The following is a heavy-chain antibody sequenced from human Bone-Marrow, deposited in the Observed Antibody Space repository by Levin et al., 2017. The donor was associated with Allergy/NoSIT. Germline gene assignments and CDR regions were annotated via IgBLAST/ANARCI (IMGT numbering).Heavy chain of an antibody. CDR3: ARDWKVPNFWSGYPEAEPNWFDP. D-gene: IGHD3-3*01. J-gene: IGHJ5*02. CDR2: INPSGGST. CDR1: GYTFTSYY. V-gene: IGHV1-46*01. Sequence: GESLKISCKASGYTFTSYYMHWVRQAPGQGLEWMGIINPSGGSTSYAQKFQGRVTMTRDTSTSTVYMELSSLRSEDTAVYYCARDWKVPNFWSGYPEAEPNWFDPWGQGTLVTVSS.